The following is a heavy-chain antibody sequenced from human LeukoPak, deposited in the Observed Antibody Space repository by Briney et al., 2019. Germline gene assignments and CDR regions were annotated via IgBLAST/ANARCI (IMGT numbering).Heavy chain of an antibody. Sequence: ASVKVSCKASGYTFTSYGISWVRQATGQGLEWMGWMNPNSGNTGYAQKFQGRVTMTRNTSISTAYMELSSLRSEDTAVYYCARGGTVVRGVIRTGYYYYMDVWGKGTTVTVSS. CDR2: MNPNSGNT. CDR3: ARGGTVVRGVIRTGYYYYMDV. CDR1: GYTFTSYG. D-gene: IGHD3-10*01. V-gene: IGHV1-8*02. J-gene: IGHJ6*03.